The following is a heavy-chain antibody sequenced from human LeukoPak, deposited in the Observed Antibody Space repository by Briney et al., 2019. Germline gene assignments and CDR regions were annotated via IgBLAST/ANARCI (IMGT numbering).Heavy chain of an antibody. V-gene: IGHV4-4*08. CDR3: ARHSARGYNYIDF. Sequence: PSETLSLTCAVSGGSVKTYYWSWIRPSPERGLQWIGFIHATGSTNTFPSLKSRVTISLDTSTNQFSLRLKSVTAADTAVYYCARHSARGYNYIDFWGRGTLVTVSS. CDR2: IHATGST. D-gene: IGHD5-24*01. J-gene: IGHJ4*02. CDR1: GGSVKTYY.